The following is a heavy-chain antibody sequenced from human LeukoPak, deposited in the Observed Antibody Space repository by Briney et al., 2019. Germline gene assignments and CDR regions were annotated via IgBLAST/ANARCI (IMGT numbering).Heavy chain of an antibody. D-gene: IGHD6-19*01. J-gene: IGHJ1*01. CDR3: AKVSQLGSGPKNFQH. Sequence: GGSLRLACAASGFTFSSYVMSWVRQAPGKGLEWVSAISGSGGSTYYADSVKGRFTISRDNSKNTLYLQMNSLRAEDTAVYYCAKVSQLGSGPKNFQHWGQGTLVTVSS. V-gene: IGHV3-23*01. CDR1: GFTFSSYV. CDR2: ISGSGGST.